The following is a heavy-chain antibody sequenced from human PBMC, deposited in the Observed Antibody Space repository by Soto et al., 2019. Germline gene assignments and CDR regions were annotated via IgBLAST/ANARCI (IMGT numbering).Heavy chain of an antibody. J-gene: IGHJ5*02. V-gene: IGHV1-2*04. Sequence: RASVKVSCKASGYTFTGYYMHWVRQAPGQGLEWMGWINPNSGGTNYAQKFQGWVTMTRDTSISTAYMELSRLRSDDTAVYYCARAVREYSSSRWFDPWGQGTLVTVSS. CDR1: GYTFTGYY. CDR2: INPNSGGT. D-gene: IGHD3-10*01. CDR3: ARAVREYSSSRWFDP.